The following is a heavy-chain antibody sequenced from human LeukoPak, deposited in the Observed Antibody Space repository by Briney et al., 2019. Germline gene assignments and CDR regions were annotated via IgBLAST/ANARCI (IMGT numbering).Heavy chain of an antibody. CDR3: ANSIRYFDWLAEYYFDY. Sequence: ASVKVSCKASGYTFTSYGISWVRQAPGQGLDLMGWISAYNGNTNYAQKLQGRVTMTTDTSTSTAYMELRSLRPDDTVFYHGANSIRYFDWLAEYYFDYWGQGTLVTVSS. V-gene: IGHV1-18*01. J-gene: IGHJ4*02. CDR1: GYTFTSYG. D-gene: IGHD3-9*01. CDR2: ISAYNGNT.